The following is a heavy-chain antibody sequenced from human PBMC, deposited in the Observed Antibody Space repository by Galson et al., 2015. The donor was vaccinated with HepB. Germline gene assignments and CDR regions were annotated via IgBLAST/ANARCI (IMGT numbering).Heavy chain of an antibody. D-gene: IGHD2-2*01. V-gene: IGHV1-18*01. CDR2: ISAYNGNT. CDR3: ARDRVVVPAGGYGMDV. J-gene: IGHJ6*02. Sequence: SVKVSCKASGYTFTSYGISWVRQAPGRGLEWMGWISAYNGNTNYAQKLQGRVTMTTDTSTSTAYMELRSLRSDDTAVYYCARDRVVVPAGGYGMDVWGQGTTVTVSS. CDR1: GYTFTSYG.